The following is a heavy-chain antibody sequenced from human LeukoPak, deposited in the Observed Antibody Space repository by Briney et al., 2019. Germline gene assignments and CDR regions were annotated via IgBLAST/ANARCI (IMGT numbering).Heavy chain of an antibody. CDR3: AKDSFLSGSYDY. Sequence: GGSLRLSYAASGFTFSSYGMHWVRQAPGKGLEWVAVISYDGSNKYYADSVKGRFTISRDNSKNTLYLQMNSLRAEDTAVYYCAKDSFLSGSYDYWGQGTLVTVSS. J-gene: IGHJ4*02. CDR2: ISYDGSNK. D-gene: IGHD1-26*01. CDR1: GFTFSSYG. V-gene: IGHV3-30*18.